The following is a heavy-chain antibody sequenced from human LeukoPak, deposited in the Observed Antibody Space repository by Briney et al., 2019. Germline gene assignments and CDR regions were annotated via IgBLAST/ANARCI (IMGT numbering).Heavy chain of an antibody. J-gene: IGHJ5*02. CDR2: IIPILGIA. V-gene: IGHV1-69*04. CDR1: GGTFSSYA. D-gene: IGHD6-19*01. CDR3: ASRGSTKQWLVQEDWFDP. Sequence: SVKVSCKASGGTFSSYAISWVRQAPGQGLEWMGRIIPILGIANYAQKFQGRVTITADKSTSTAYMELSSLRSEDTAVYYCASRGSTKQWLVQEDWFDPWGQGTLVTVSS.